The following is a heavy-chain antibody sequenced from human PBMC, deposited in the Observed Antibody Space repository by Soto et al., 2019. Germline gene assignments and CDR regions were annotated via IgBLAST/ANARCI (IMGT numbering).Heavy chain of an antibody. J-gene: IGHJ4*02. V-gene: IGHV1-46*03. D-gene: IGHD1-26*01. Sequence: QVQVVQSGVEVKKPGASVKVSYKSSRYTFTSYDVHWVRQAPGQGLEWMGLINPTGGSPNYAQTFQGRVTMTKDTSTSTVYMELSSLRSEDTAMYYCALGRGEPYYFDYWGQGTLVTVSS. CDR1: RYTFTSYD. CDR3: ALGRGEPYYFDY. CDR2: INPTGGSP.